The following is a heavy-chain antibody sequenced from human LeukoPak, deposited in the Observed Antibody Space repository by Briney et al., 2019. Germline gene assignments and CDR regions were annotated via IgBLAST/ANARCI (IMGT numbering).Heavy chain of an antibody. D-gene: IGHD3-10*01. CDR2: INDSGST. CDR3: ARRGSGSYYNDLMDY. CDR1: GGSFSGYY. Sequence: SETLSLTCAVYGGSFSGYYWSWIRQPPGKGLEWIGEINDSGSTNYNPSLKSRVTISVDTCKNQFSLKLSSVTAADTAVYYCARRGSGSYYNDLMDYWGQGTLVTVSS. V-gene: IGHV4-34*01. J-gene: IGHJ4*02.